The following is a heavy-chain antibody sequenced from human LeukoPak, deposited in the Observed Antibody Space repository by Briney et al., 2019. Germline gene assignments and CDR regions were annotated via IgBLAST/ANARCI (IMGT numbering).Heavy chain of an antibody. D-gene: IGHD3-22*01. CDR2: IYSGGST. CDR1: GFTVSSNY. V-gene: IGHV3-53*01. CDR3: ARGDSSGYPVKD. Sequence: SGGSLRLSCAASGFTVSSNYMSWVRQAPGKGLEWVSVIYSGGSTYYADSVKGRFTISRDNSKNTLYLQMNSLRAEDTAVYYCARGDSSGYPVKDWDQGTLVTVSS. J-gene: IGHJ4*02.